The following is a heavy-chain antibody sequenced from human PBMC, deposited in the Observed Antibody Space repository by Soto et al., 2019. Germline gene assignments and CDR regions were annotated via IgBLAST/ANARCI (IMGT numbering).Heavy chain of an antibody. D-gene: IGHD3-22*01. Sequence: ASVKVSCKASGYTFTGYYMHWVRQAPGQGLEWMGWINPNSGGTNYAQKFQGWVTMTRDTSISTAYMELNRLRSDDTAVYYCAREVYYYDSSGYSYYYYGMDVWGQGTTVTVSS. CDR2: INPNSGGT. V-gene: IGHV1-2*04. CDR1: GYTFTGYY. J-gene: IGHJ6*02. CDR3: AREVYYYDSSGYSYYYYGMDV.